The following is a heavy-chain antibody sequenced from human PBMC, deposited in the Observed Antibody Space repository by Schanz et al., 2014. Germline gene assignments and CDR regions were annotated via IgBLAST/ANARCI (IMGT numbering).Heavy chain of an antibody. V-gene: IGHV1-69*04. Sequence: QVQLVQSGAEVKKPGASVRVSCKVSGYAFTTYGISWVRQAPGQALEWVGRFIPILDVGNYAQQFQGRVTFTADKSTSTAYMELNSLTSEDTAVDYCARGRGCTGGSCYSWFDLWGQGTLVTVSS. CDR1: GYAFTTYG. CDR3: ARGRGCTGGSCYSWFDL. D-gene: IGHD2-15*01. J-gene: IGHJ5*02. CDR2: FIPILDVG.